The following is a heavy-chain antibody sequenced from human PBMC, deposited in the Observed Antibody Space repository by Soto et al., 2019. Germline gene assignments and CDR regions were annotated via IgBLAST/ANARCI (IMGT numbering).Heavy chain of an antibody. V-gene: IGHV3-30*18. Sequence: PGGSLRLSNEASGFTFSSYGIHWVRQAPGKGLEWVAVISYDGSNKYYADSVKGRFTISGDNSKNTLYLQMNSLRAEDTAVYYCAKEEMATGVGAFDIWGQGTMVTVSS. CDR1: GFTFSSYG. J-gene: IGHJ3*02. D-gene: IGHD5-12*01. CDR3: AKEEMATGVGAFDI. CDR2: ISYDGSNK.